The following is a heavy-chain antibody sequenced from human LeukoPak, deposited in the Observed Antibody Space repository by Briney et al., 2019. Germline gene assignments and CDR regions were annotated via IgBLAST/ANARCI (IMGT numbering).Heavy chain of an antibody. CDR3: ARDRGGYYDSSGYYYGLSFFDY. CDR1: GFTFSSYW. J-gene: IGHJ4*02. V-gene: IGHV3-7*01. Sequence: PGGSLRLSCAASGFTFSSYWMSWVRQAPGKGLEWVANIKQDGSEKYYVDSEKGRFTISRDNAKNSLYLQMNSLRAEDTAVYYCARDRGGYYDSSGYYYGLSFFDYWGQGTLVTVSS. D-gene: IGHD3-22*01. CDR2: IKQDGSEK.